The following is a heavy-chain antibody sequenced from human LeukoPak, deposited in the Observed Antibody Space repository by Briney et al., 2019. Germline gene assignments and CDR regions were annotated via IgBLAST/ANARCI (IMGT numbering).Heavy chain of an antibody. J-gene: IGHJ5*02. V-gene: IGHV4-30-2*01. D-gene: IGHD3-10*01. CDR2: IYHSGST. Sequence: PSETLSLTCTVSGGSISSGGYYWSWIRQPPGKGLEWIGYIYHSGSTYYNPSLKSRVTISVDKSKNQFSLRLSSVTAADTAVYYCARISLWFEEPNWFDPWGQGTLVTVSS. CDR3: ARISLWFEEPNWFDP. CDR1: GGSISSGGYY.